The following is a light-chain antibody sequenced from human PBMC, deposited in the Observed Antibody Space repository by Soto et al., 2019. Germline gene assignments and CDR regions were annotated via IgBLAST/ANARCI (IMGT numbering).Light chain of an antibody. CDR3: SSYAGSSNFVV. Sequence: QSALTQPPSASGSPGQSVTISCTGTSSDIGGYDYVSWYQQPPGKAPKLVIYDVSKRPSAVPDRFSGSKSGNTASLTVSGLQAEEEADYYCSSYAGSSNFVVFGGGTKLTVL. V-gene: IGLV2-8*01. CDR1: SSDIGGYDY. CDR2: DVS. J-gene: IGLJ2*01.